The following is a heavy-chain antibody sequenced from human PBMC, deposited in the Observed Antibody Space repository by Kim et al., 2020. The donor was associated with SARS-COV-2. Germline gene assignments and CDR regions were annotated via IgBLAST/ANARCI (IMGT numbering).Heavy chain of an antibody. CDR3: ATYYDSSGYYLGFDH. CDR1: GFTFSTYG. CDR2: ISGSSTTI. D-gene: IGHD3-22*01. J-gene: IGHJ4*02. Sequence: GGSLRLSCAASGFTFSTYGLNWVRQAPGKGLEWVSYISGSSTTIYYADSVKGRFTISRDNARNSLFLQMNSLRDEDAAVYYCATYYDSSGYYLGFDHWGQGTLVTVSS. V-gene: IGHV3-48*02.